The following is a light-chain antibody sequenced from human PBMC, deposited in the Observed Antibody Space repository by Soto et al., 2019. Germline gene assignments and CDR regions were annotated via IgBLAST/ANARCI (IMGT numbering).Light chain of an antibody. J-gene: IGLJ2*01. Sequence: QSVLTQPRSVSGSPGQSVTISCTGTSSDVGGYNYVSWYQQHPGKAPKLMIYDVSKRPSGVPVRFSGSKSGNTASLTISGLQAEDEADYYCCSYAGTYVVFGGGTKVTVL. CDR3: CSYAGTYVV. CDR1: SSDVGGYNY. V-gene: IGLV2-11*01. CDR2: DVS.